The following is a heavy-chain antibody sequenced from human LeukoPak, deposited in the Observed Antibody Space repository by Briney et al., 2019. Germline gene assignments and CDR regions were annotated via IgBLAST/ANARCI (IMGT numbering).Heavy chain of an antibody. CDR1: GDSINGYH. V-gene: IGHV4-59*08. CDR3: ARHGGGSSSIFYSDY. CDR2: FYSSGTT. J-gene: IGHJ4*02. Sequence: SETLSLTCNVSGDSINGYHWSWIRQPPGGGLEWIGYFYSSGTTEYKPPLSSRVTISVDTSKNQLSLKMNSVTAADTAVYYCARHGGGSSSIFYSDYWGQGALVTVSS. D-gene: IGHD6-13*01.